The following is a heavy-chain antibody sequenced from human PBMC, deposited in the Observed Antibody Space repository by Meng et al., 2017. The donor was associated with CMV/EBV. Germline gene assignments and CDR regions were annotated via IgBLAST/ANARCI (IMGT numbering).Heavy chain of an antibody. CDR3: ANEGEIGAVAGHFDY. J-gene: IGHJ4*02. D-gene: IGHD6-19*01. CDR1: GFPFRRYA. CDR2: IYSGGSST. Sequence: SGFPFRRYAMRWVRQAPVKGLEWVPVIYSGGSSTYYAGYVKGRFTIYRDNSKNTLYLQMNSLRAEDTAVYYCANEGEIGAVAGHFDYWGQGTLVTVSS. V-gene: IGHV3-23*03.